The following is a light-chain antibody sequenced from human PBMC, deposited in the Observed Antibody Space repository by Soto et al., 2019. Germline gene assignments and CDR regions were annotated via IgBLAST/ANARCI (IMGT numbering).Light chain of an antibody. V-gene: IGKV3-11*01. CDR2: DAS. CDR1: QSVSSY. Sequence: EIVLTQSPATLSLSPGERATLSCRASQSVSSYLAWYQQKPGQAPRLLIYDASNRATGIPARFSGSGSGTDFTLTISRLEPEDFAMYYCQQYGTSPQTFGQGTKVEIK. CDR3: QQYGTSPQT. J-gene: IGKJ2*01.